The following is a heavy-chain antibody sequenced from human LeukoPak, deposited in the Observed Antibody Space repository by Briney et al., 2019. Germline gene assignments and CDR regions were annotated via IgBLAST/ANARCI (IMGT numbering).Heavy chain of an antibody. CDR2: ISGSGGST. J-gene: IGHJ4*02. CDR3: AKDSGRGCFDY. D-gene: IGHD3-10*01. CDR1: GFTFSSYA. V-gene: IGHV3-23*01. Sequence: GGSLTLSCAASGFTFSSYAMSWVRQATGKELEWVSAISGSGGSTYYADSVKGRFTISRDNSKNTLYLQMNSLRAEDTAVYYCAKDSGRGCFDYWGQGTLVTVSS.